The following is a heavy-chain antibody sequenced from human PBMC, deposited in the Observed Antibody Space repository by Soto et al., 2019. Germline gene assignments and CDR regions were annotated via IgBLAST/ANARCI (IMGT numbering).Heavy chain of an antibody. D-gene: IGHD3-22*01. CDR3: ARHDYYDSSVYFDF. J-gene: IGHJ4*02. CDR2: IYYSGST. Sequence: SDALLLTSTVSGGSITRYIWTSIRLPPGKGREWIGYIYYSGSTNYNPSLKSRVTISVDTSKSQFSLKLRSVTAADTAVYYCARHDYYDSSVYFDFWGQGTLVTVS. V-gene: IGHV4-59*08. CDR1: GGSITRYI.